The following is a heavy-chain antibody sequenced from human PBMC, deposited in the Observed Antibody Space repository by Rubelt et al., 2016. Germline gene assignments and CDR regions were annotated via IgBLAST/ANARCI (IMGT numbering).Heavy chain of an antibody. CDR3: ARDLPPFRRYNWNFPLDY. Sequence: QVQLVQSGAEVKKPGASVKVSCKASGYTFTSYGISWVRQAPGQGLEWMGWISAYNGNTNYAQKLQGRGTMTTETSTSTAYMELRSLRPDDTAVYYCARDLPPFRRYNWNFPLDYWGQGTLVTVSS. V-gene: IGHV1-18*01. D-gene: IGHD1-7*01. CDR1: GYTFTSYG. CDR2: ISAYNGNT. J-gene: IGHJ4*02.